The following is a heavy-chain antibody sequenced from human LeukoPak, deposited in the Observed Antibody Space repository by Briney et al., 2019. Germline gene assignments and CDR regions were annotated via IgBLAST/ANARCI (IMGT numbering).Heavy chain of an antibody. CDR1: GDSVSSKNGG. V-gene: IGHV6-1*01. Sequence: SQTLSLTCVVSGDSVSSKNGGWNWIRQSPSRGLERLGRTYYRSKWYNYYAESMEGRMTISQDTSKNQYSLHLNSVTPDDTAVYYCARDFGTTGWHTFDYWGQGPLVTVSS. CDR2: TYYRSKWYN. D-gene: IGHD6-19*01. J-gene: IGHJ4*02. CDR3: ARDFGTTGWHTFDY.